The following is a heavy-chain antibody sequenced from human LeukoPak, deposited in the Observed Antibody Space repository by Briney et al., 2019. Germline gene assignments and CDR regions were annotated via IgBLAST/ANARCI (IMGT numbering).Heavy chain of an antibody. J-gene: IGHJ4*02. V-gene: IGHV3-53*01. D-gene: IGHD5-24*01. CDR1: EFTVSRNY. CDR2: IFSNGDT. CDR3: TRDQMNY. Sequence: PGGSLRLSCTASEFTVSRNYMPWARQAPGKGLEWVSLIFSNGDTHYADSVKGRFTISRDTSKNTVSLQMNSLRVEDTAMYYCTRDQMNYWGQGTLVTVSS.